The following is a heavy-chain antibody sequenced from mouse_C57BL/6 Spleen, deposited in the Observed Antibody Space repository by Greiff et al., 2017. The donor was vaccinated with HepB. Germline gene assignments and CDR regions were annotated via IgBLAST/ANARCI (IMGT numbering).Heavy chain of an antibody. CDR2: IDPSDSET. D-gene: IGHD1-1*01. Sequence: QVQLQQPGAELVRPGSSVKLSCKASGYTFTSYWMHWVKQRPIQGLEWIGNIDPSDSETHYNQKFKDKATLTVDKSSSTAYMQRSSLTSEDSAVYYCARKLYYGSGDWYFDVWGTGTTVTVSS. CDR3: ARKLYYGSGDWYFDV. J-gene: IGHJ1*03. CDR1: GYTFTSYW. V-gene: IGHV1-52*01.